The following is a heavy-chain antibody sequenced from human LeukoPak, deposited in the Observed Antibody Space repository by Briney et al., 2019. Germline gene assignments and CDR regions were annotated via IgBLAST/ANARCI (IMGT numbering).Heavy chain of an antibody. CDR2: ISYDGSNK. CDR1: GXTFSSYG. J-gene: IGHJ4*02. CDR3: ARADPYYDILTGSDY. D-gene: IGHD3-9*01. Sequence: GGSLRLSCAASGXTFSSYGMHWVRQAPGKGLEWVAVISYDGSNKYYADSVKGRFTISRDNSKNTLYLQMNSLRAEDTAVYYCARADPYYDILTGSDYWGQGTLVTVSS. V-gene: IGHV3-30*03.